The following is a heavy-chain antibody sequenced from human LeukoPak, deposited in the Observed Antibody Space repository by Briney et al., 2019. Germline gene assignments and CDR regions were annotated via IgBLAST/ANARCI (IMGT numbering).Heavy chain of an antibody. V-gene: IGHV4-34*01. D-gene: IGHD2-15*01. CDR1: GGSFSGYY. Sequence: SETLSLTCAVYGGSFSGYYWSWIRQPPGKGLEWIGEINHSGSTNYNPSLKSRVTISVDTSKNQFSLKLSSVTAADTAVDDCARVVGCSGGSCWSYFDYWGQGTLVTVSS. CDR3: ARVVGCSGGSCWSYFDY. CDR2: INHSGST. J-gene: IGHJ4*02.